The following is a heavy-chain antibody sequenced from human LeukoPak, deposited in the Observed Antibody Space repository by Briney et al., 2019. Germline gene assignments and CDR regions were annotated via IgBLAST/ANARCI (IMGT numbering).Heavy chain of an antibody. CDR3: ARVNRVSGSYVDY. CDR2: IYHSGST. CDR1: GGSISSGGYY. Sequence: TLSLTCTVSGGSISSGGYYWSWIRQPPGKGLEWIGYIYHSGSTYYNPSLKSRVTISVDRSKNQFSLKLSSVTAADTAVYYCARVNRVSGSYVDYWGQGTLVTVSS. D-gene: IGHD1-26*01. J-gene: IGHJ4*02. V-gene: IGHV4-30-2*01.